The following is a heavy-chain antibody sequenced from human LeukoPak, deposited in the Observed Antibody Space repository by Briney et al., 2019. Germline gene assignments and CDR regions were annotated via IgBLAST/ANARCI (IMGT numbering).Heavy chain of an antibody. CDR3: ATSVGSGVVVINYFDY. CDR1: GGSISSYY. Sequence: SETLSLTCTVSGGSISSYYWSWIRQPPGKGLEWIGYIYYSGSTNYNPSLKSRVTISVDTSKNQFSLKLSSVTAADTAVYYCATSVGSGVVVINYFDYWGQGTLVTVSS. CDR2: IYYSGST. D-gene: IGHD3-22*01. J-gene: IGHJ4*02. V-gene: IGHV4-59*01.